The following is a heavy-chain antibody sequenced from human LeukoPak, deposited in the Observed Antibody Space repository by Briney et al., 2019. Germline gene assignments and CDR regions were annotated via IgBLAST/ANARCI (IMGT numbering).Heavy chain of an antibody. V-gene: IGHV3-72*01. CDR2: IRNKVNSYTT. CDR3: ARNRVGGPIDP. D-gene: IGHD1-26*01. J-gene: IGHJ5*02. CDR1: GFTFSDHY. Sequence: GGSLRLSCAASGFTFSDHYMDWVRQAPGKGLEWVGRIRNKVNSYTTEYAASVRGRFTVSRDDSQNSLWLQMSSLKTEDTAVYYCARNRVGGPIDPWGQGILVTVSS.